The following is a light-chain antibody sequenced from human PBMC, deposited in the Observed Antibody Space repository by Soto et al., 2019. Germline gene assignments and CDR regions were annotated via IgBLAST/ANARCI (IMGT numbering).Light chain of an antibody. Sequence: QSVLTQPASVSGSPGQSITISCTGTSSDIGAYNYVSWYRQHPGKAPKLMIYEVINRPSGVSNRFSGSKSGNTASLTISALQAEYEADYYCSSYTSSSTTPYVFGTGTKVTVL. CDR2: EVI. CDR1: SSDIGAYNY. J-gene: IGLJ1*01. CDR3: SSYTSSSTTPYV. V-gene: IGLV2-14*01.